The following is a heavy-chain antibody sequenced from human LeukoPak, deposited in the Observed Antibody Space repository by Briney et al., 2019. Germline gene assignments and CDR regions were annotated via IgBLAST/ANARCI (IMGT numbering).Heavy chain of an antibody. V-gene: IGHV1-8*03. D-gene: IGHD2-21*01. J-gene: IGHJ3*02. CDR1: GYTFTSYD. CDR2: MNPNSGNT. Sequence: ASVKVSCKASGYTFTSYDISWVRQATGQGLEWMGWMNPNSGNTGYAQKFQGRVTITRNTSISTAYMELSSLRSEDTAVYYCARVKLAYCGGDCSDAFDIWGQGTMVTVSS. CDR3: ARVKLAYCGGDCSDAFDI.